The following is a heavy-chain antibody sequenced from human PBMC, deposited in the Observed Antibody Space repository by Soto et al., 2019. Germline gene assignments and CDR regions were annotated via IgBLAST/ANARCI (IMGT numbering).Heavy chain of an antibody. J-gene: IGHJ4*02. D-gene: IGHD5-12*01. CDR2: ISYDGSNK. V-gene: IGHV3-30-3*01. CDR3: ARSTHSGYDDY. Sequence: GGSLRLSCAASGFTFSSYAMHWVRQAPGKGLEWVAVISYDGSNKYYADSVKGRFTISRDNSKNTLYLQMNSLRAEDTAVYYCARSTHSGYDDYWGQGTLVTVSS. CDR1: GFTFSSYA.